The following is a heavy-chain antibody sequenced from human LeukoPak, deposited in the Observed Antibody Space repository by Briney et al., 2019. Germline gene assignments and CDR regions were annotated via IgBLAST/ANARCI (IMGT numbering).Heavy chain of an antibody. CDR1: GYTFTSYD. D-gene: IGHD3-9*01. CDR3: TSVRTSPVRYFDWLSDY. J-gene: IGHJ4*02. Sequence: ASVKVSCKASGYTFTSYDINWVRQATGHGLEWMGWMNPNSGNTGYAQKFQGRVTMTRNTSISTAYMELSSLRSEDTAVYYCTSVRTSPVRYFDWLSDYWGQGTLVTVSS. V-gene: IGHV1-8*01. CDR2: MNPNSGNT.